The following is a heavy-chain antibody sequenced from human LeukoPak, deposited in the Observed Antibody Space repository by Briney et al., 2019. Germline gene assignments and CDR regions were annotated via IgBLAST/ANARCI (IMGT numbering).Heavy chain of an antibody. D-gene: IGHD3-16*01. J-gene: IGHJ4*02. CDR1: GGSISGSSYY. V-gene: IGHV4-39*01. CDR3: ARHGFEGGTIIY. CDR2: MYYTGST. Sequence: RPSETLSLTCTVSGGSISGSSYYWGWIRQPPGKGLEWIGSMYYTGSTYYNPSLKSQVTISEDTSKTPFSLKLTSVTAADTAVYFCARHGFEGGTIIYWGQGTLVTVSS.